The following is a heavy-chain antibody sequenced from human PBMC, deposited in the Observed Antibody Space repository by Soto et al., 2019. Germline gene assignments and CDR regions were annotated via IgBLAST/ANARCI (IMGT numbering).Heavy chain of an antibody. Sequence: GASVKVSCKASGYTFTSYGISWVRQAPGQGLEWMGWISAYNGNTNYAQKLQGRVTMTTDTSTSTAYMELRSLRSDDTAVYYCARRPSSSSPLLDAFDIWGQGTMVTVSS. CDR1: GYTFTSYG. CDR2: ISAYNGNT. J-gene: IGHJ3*02. V-gene: IGHV1-18*01. CDR3: ARRPSSSSPLLDAFDI. D-gene: IGHD6-6*01.